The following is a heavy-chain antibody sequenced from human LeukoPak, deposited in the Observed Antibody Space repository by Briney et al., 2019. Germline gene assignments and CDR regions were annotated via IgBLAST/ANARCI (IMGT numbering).Heavy chain of an antibody. CDR2: INSDGSST. V-gene: IGHV3-74*01. CDR3: ARSYDSSGIDY. J-gene: IGHJ4*02. Sequence: GGSLRLSCAASGFTFSSYWMHWVRQAPGKGLVWVSRINSDGSSTGYADSVKGRFTISRDNAKNTLYLQMNSLRAEDTAVYYCARSYDSSGIDYWGQGTLVTVSS. D-gene: IGHD3-22*01. CDR1: GFTFSSYW.